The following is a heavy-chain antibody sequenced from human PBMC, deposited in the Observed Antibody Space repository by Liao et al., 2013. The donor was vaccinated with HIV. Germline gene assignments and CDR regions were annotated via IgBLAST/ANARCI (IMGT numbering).Heavy chain of an antibody. CDR2: IYYSGST. CDR3: AREHVYSNSYSYYFYMDV. Sequence: QVQLQESGPGLVKPSETLSLTCTVSGGSISSYYWSWIRQPPGKGLEWIGYIYYSGSTNYNPSLKSRVTISVDTSKNQFSLKLSSVTAADTAVYFCAREHVYSNSYSYYFYMDVWGKGTTFAVSS. J-gene: IGHJ6*03. CDR1: GGSISSYY. D-gene: IGHD4-11*01. V-gene: IGHV4-59*01.